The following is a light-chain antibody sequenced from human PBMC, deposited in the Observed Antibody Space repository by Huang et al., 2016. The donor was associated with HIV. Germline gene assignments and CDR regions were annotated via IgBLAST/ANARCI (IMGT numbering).Light chain of an antibody. CDR2: GAS. CDR1: QRVSSN. CDR3: QQYNNWLVIT. Sequence: EIVMTQSPATLSVSPGERATLSCRASQRVSSNLAWYQQKPGQAPRLLIYGASTRATGIPARFSGSGSGTEFTLTISSLQSEDFAVYYCQQYNNWLVITFGQGTRLEIK. V-gene: IGKV3-15*01. J-gene: IGKJ5*01.